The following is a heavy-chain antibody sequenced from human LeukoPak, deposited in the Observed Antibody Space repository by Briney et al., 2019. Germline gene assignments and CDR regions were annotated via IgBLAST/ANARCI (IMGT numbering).Heavy chain of an antibody. Sequence: GASVKVSCKASGYTFTNYDISWVRQAPGQGLEWMGGIIPIFGTANYAQKFQGRVTITADKSTSTAYMELSSLRSEDTAVYYCAREPTSGSYYNADAFDIWGQGTMVTVSS. CDR2: IIPIFGTA. J-gene: IGHJ3*02. CDR1: GYTFTNYD. D-gene: IGHD3-10*01. V-gene: IGHV1-69*06. CDR3: AREPTSGSYYNADAFDI.